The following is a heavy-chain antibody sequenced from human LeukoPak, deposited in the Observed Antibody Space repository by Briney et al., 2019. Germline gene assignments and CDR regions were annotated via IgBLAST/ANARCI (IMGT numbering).Heavy chain of an antibody. V-gene: IGHV3-33*01. J-gene: IGHJ4*02. Sequence: EGSLRLSCAASGFTFSSYGMHWVRQAPGKGLEWVAVIWYDGSNKYYADSVKGRFTISRDNSKNTLYLQMNSLRAEDTAVYYCARDTNYDFWSGYSYYFDYWGQGTLVTVSS. D-gene: IGHD3-3*01. CDR1: GFTFSSYG. CDR2: IWYDGSNK. CDR3: ARDTNYDFWSGYSYYFDY.